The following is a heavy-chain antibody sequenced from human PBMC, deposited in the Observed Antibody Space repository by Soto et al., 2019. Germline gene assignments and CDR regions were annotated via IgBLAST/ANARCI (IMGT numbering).Heavy chain of an antibody. J-gene: IGHJ5*02. CDR3: ARDTRRGYYYILPGYYMNEGNWFAP. CDR2: IYYSGST. Sequence: SETLSLTCTVAGGSISSGGYYWSWIRQHPGKGLEWIGYIYYSGSTYYNPSLKSRVTISVDTSKNQFSLKLSSVTAADTAVYYCARDTRRGYYYILPGYYMNEGNWFAPWGQGTLVTVSS. V-gene: IGHV4-31*03. CDR1: GGSISSGGYY. D-gene: IGHD3-9*01.